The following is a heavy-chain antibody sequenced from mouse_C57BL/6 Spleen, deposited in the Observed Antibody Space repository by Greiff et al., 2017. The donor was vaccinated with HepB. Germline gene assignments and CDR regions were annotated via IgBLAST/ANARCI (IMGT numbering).Heavy chain of an antibody. CDR2: FYPGSGSI. Sequence: VHLVESGAELVKPGASVKLSCKASGYTFTEYTIHWVKQRSGQGLEWIGWFYPGSGSIKYNEKFKDKATLTADKSSSTVYMELSRLTSEDSAVYVWARHEVPYDYDGDYDMDYWGQGTSVTVSS. J-gene: IGHJ4*01. D-gene: IGHD2-4*01. CDR3: ARHEVPYDYDGDYDMDY. V-gene: IGHV1-62-2*01. CDR1: GYTFTEYT.